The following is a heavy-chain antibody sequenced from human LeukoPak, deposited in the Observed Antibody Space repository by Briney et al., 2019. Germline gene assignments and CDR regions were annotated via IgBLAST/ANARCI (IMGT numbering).Heavy chain of an antibody. D-gene: IGHD3-22*01. J-gene: IGHJ4*02. CDR2: ISAYNGNT. V-gene: IGHV1-18*01. CDR1: GYTFTSYG. CDR3: ARTPLDYYDSSGPPD. Sequence: GASVKVSCKASGYTFTSYGISWVRQAPGQGLEWMGWISAYNGNTNYAQKLQGRVTMTTDTSTSTAYMELRSLRSDDTAVYYCARTPLDYYDSSGPPDWGQGTLVTVSS.